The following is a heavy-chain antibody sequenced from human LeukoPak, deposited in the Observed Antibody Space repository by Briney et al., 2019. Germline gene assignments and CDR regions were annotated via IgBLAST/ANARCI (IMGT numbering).Heavy chain of an antibody. CDR1: EFTFSSFW. V-gene: IGHV3-74*01. Sequence: GGSLRLSCAASEFTFSSFWMHWVRQAPGKGLVWVSRINSDGSDIRYADSVKGRFTISRDNAKNTLYLQMDSLRAEDTAIYYCARAGLDYWGQGTLVTVSS. J-gene: IGHJ4*02. CDR3: ARAGLDY. D-gene: IGHD6-19*01. CDR2: INSDGSDI.